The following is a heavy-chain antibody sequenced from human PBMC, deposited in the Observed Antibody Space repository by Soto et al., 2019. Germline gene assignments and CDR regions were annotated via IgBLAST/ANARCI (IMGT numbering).Heavy chain of an antibody. CDR1: GFTFSSYA. CDR2: ISGSGGST. J-gene: IGHJ6*02. D-gene: IGHD4-17*01. Sequence: QAGGSLRLSCAASGFTFSSYAMSWVRQAPGKGLEWVSAISGSGGSTYYADSVKGRFTISRDNSKNTLYLQMNSLRAEDTAVYYCAKDVKRRDYGEGMDVWGQGTTVTVSS. CDR3: AKDVKRRDYGEGMDV. V-gene: IGHV3-23*01.